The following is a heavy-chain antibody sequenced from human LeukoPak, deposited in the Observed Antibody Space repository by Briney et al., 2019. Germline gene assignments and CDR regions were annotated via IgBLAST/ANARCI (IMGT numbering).Heavy chain of an antibody. V-gene: IGHV3-23*01. CDR3: AKPAGSSGSHPYYHYMDV. J-gene: IGHJ6*03. D-gene: IGHD1-26*01. CDR2: ISGAGGST. CDR1: GFTFGSYT. Sequence: GESLRLSCAASGFTFGSYTMSWVRQAPGKGPEWVSSISGAGGSTFSADSVRGRFTVSRDNSKNTLFLQMSSLRAEDTAVYYCAKPAGSSGSHPYYHYMDVWGKGTTVTVSS.